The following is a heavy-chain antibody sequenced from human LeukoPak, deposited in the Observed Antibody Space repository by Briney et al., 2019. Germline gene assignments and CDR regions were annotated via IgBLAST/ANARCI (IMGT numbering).Heavy chain of an antibody. Sequence: SETLSLTCAVYGGSFSGYYWSWIRQPPGKGLEWIGEINHSGSTNYNPSLKSRVTISVDTSKNQFSLKLSSVTAADTAVYYCASRYCSSTSCHSDYWGQGTLVTVSS. CDR2: INHSGST. J-gene: IGHJ4*02. D-gene: IGHD2-2*02. CDR3: ASRYCSSTSCHSDY. V-gene: IGHV4-34*01. CDR1: GGSFSGYY.